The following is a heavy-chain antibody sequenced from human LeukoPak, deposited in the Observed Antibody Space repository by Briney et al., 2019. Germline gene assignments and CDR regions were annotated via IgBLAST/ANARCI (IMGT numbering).Heavy chain of an antibody. D-gene: IGHD4/OR15-4a*01. CDR2: IYYSGST. Sequence: SETLSLTCTVSGGSISSYYWSWIRQPPGKGLEWIGYIYYSGSTNYNPSLKSRVTISVDTSKNQFSLKLSSVTAADTAVYYCARERAKAFDYWGQGTLVTVSS. J-gene: IGHJ4*02. CDR1: GGSISSYY. CDR3: ARERAKAFDY. V-gene: IGHV4-59*01.